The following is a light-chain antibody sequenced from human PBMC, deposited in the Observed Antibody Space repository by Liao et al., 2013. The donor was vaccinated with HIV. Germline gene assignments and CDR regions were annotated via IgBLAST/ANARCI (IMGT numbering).Light chain of an antibody. V-gene: IGLV3-21*01. J-gene: IGLJ1*01. Sequence: SYELTQPPSVSVAPGQTARITCGGDYIGSKSVHWYQQKPGQAPVLVIYYDSDRPSGIPERFSGSNSGNTATLTISGTQAMDEADYYCQVWDSSSDHPYVFGTGTKVTVL. CDR3: QVWDSSSDHPYV. CDR2: YDS. CDR1: YIGSKS.